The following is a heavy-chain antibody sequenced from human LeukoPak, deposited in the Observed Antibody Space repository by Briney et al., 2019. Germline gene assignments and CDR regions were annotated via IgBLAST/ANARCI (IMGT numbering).Heavy chain of an antibody. D-gene: IGHD2-15*01. J-gene: IGHJ6*03. CDR2: ISTTGGTT. CDR1: GLTFSSYG. Sequence: GGTLRLSCAASGLTFSSYGMSWVRQAPGRGLEWVSAISTTGGTTYYADSVRGRVTISRDNSKNTLYLQMNRLRDETTAIYYCAKNGDRGAYCSGGTCYPYHYYYMDVWGKGTTVTISS. CDR3: AKNGDRGAYCSGGTCYPYHYYYMDV. V-gene: IGHV3-23*01.